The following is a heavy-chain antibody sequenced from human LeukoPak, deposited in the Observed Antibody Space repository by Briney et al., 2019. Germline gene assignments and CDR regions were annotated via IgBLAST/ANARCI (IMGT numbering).Heavy chain of an antibody. V-gene: IGHV3-64*01. Sequence: PGGSLRLSCAASGFTFSSYAMHWVRQAPGKGLEYVSAISSNGGSTYYVNSVKGRFTISRDNSKNTLYLQMGSLRAEDMAVYYCARGSLAGSFDYWGQGTLVTVTS. CDR2: ISSNGGST. J-gene: IGHJ4*02. CDR1: GFTFSSYA. D-gene: IGHD6-19*01. CDR3: ARGSLAGSFDY.